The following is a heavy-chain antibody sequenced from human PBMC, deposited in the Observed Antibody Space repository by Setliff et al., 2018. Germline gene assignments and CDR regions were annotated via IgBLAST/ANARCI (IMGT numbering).Heavy chain of an antibody. J-gene: IGHJ4*02. CDR1: GFTFSDYY. Sequence: GGSLRLSCAASGFTFSDYYMSWVRQAPDKGLEWVASINQDGGGESYVDSVKGRFTISRDNAKNSLYLQMNSLRVEDTAVYYCAKGGTHESDYWGQGTLVTV. V-gene: IGHV3-7*03. CDR2: INQDGGGE. CDR3: AKGGTHESDY. D-gene: IGHD3-16*01.